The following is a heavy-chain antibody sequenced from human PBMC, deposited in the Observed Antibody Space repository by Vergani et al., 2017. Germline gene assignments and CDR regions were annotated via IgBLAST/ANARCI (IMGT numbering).Heavy chain of an antibody. J-gene: IGHJ6*03. CDR1: GGSISSGGYS. CDR2: IYHSGST. Sequence: QLQLQESGLGLVKPSQTLSLTCAVSGGSISSGGYSWSWIRQPPGKGLEWIGYIYHSGSTYYNPSLKSRVTISVDRSKNQFSLKLSSVTAADTAVYYCARDHGSFHDMDVWGKGTTVTVSS. V-gene: IGHV4-30-2*01. CDR3: ARDHGSFHDMDV. D-gene: IGHD5-24*01.